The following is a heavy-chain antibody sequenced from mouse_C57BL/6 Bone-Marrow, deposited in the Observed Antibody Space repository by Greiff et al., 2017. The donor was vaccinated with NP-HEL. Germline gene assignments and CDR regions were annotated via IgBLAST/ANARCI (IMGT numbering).Heavy chain of an antibody. D-gene: IGHD1-1*01. CDR3: ARDYGRTLFAY. V-gene: IGHV15-2*01. CDR1: DSEVFPIAY. CDR2: ILPSIGST. J-gene: IGHJ3*01. Sequence: VQLQQSGSELRSPGSSVKLSCKDFDSEVFPIAYMCWVRQKPGHGFEWIGGILPSIGSTIYGEKFEDKATLDADTLSNTAYLELNSLTSEDSAIYYCARDYGRTLFAYWGQGTLVTVSA.